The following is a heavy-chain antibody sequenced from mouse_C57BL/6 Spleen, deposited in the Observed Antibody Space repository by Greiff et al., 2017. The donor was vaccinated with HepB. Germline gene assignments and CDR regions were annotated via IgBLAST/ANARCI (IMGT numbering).Heavy chain of an antibody. CDR3: TSASWLLRSHAMDY. CDR1: GYTFTDYE. V-gene: IGHV1-15*01. CDR2: IDPETGGT. Sequence: VQLQQSGAELVRPGASVTLSCKASGYTFTDYEMHWVKQTPVHGLEWIGAIDPETGGTAYNQKFKGKAILTADKSSSTAYMELRSLTSEDSAVYYCTSASWLLRSHAMDYWGQGTSVTVSS. J-gene: IGHJ4*01. D-gene: IGHD1-1*01.